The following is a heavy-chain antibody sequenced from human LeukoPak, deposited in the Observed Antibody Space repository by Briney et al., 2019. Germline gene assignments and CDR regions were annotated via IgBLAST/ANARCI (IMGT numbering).Heavy chain of an antibody. CDR2: INHSGST. J-gene: IGHJ6*03. Sequence: SETLSLTCTVSGYSITSAYYWSWIRQPPGKGLEWIGEINHSGSTNYNPSLKSRVTISVDTSKSQFSLKLSSVTAADTAVYYCARVSITMVRGWYYYYYYMDVWGKGTTVTVSS. V-gene: IGHV4-34*01. CDR3: ARVSITMVRGWYYYYYYMDV. CDR1: GYSITSAYY. D-gene: IGHD3-10*01.